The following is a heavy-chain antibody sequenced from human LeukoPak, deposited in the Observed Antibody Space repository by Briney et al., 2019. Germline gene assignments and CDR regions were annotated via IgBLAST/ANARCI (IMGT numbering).Heavy chain of an antibody. CDR1: GFTFGSYA. D-gene: IGHD4-17*01. V-gene: IGHV3-23*01. CDR3: AKIDRGDYIRLIDY. Sequence: GGSLRLSCAASGFTFGSYAMSWVRQAPGKGLEWVSGISGSGGTTYNADSVKGRFAISRDNSKNTLYLQMNSLRAEDTAVYYCAKIDRGDYIRLIDYWGQETLVTVSS. CDR2: ISGSGGTT. J-gene: IGHJ4*02.